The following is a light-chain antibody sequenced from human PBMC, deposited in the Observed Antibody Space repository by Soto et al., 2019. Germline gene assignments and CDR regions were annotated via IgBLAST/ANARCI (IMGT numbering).Light chain of an antibody. CDR2: SAS. J-gene: IGKJ4*01. Sequence: ETVMTQSPATLSVSPGERVTLSCRASQSVNSKVAWYQQKPGQAPRLLIYSASRGATGFPARFSGSGSGTDFTLTISSLQSEDFATYYCQQYNSYPLTFGGGTKVDIK. V-gene: IGKV3-15*01. CDR1: QSVNSK. CDR3: QQYNSYPLT.